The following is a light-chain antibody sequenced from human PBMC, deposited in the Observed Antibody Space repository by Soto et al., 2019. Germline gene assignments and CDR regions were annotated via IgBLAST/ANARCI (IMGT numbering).Light chain of an antibody. CDR2: DAS. V-gene: IGKV3-11*01. CDR3: QQRSNWPPLT. Sequence: EVVMTQSPATLSVSPGERATLSCRASESVSRNLAWYQQKPGQAPRLLIYDASTRATGIPARFSGSGSGTDFTLTISSLEPEDFAVYYCQQRSNWPPLTFGGGTKVDIK. J-gene: IGKJ4*01. CDR1: ESVSRN.